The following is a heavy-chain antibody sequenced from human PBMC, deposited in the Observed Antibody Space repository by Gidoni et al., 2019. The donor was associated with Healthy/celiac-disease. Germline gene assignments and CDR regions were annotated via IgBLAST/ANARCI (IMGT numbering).Heavy chain of an antibody. CDR3: ARDPSPAVTTFERYFDL. V-gene: IGHV1-69*01. D-gene: IGHD4-17*01. CDR1: GGTFSSYA. CDR2: IIPIFGTA. J-gene: IGHJ2*01. Sequence: QVQLVQSGAEVKKPGSSVKVSCKASGGTFSSYAISWVRQAPGQGLEWMGGIIPIFGTANYAQKFQGRVTITADESTSTAYMELSSLRSEDTAVYYCARDPSPAVTTFERYFDLWGRGTLVTVSS.